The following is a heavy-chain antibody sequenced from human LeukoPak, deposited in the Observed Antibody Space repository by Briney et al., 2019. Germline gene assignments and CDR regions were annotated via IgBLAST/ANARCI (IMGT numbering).Heavy chain of an antibody. CDR2: IDPTDSYT. V-gene: IGHV5-10-1*01. CDR1: GYSFTSYW. Sequence: GESLKISCKASGYSFTSYWISWVRQMPGKGLEWMGRIDPTDSYTNYSPSFQGHVTISADKSINAAYLQWSSLKASDTDMYYWARTGIESDAGIFAYWGQGTLVTVSS. D-gene: IGHD6-13*01. CDR3: ARTGIESDAGIFAY. J-gene: IGHJ4*02.